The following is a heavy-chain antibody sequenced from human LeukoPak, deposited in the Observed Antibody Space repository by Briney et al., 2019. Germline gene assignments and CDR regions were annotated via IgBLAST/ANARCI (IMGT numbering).Heavy chain of an antibody. CDR2: INHSGST. CDR3: ARERDDYVWGSYRPYYFDY. Sequence: SETLSLTCAVYGGSFSGYYWSWIRQPPGKGLEWIGEINHSGSTNYNPSLKSRVTISVDTSKNQFSLKLSSVTAADTAVYYCARERDDYVWGSYRPYYFDYWGQGTLVTVSS. J-gene: IGHJ4*02. V-gene: IGHV4-34*01. CDR1: GGSFSGYY. D-gene: IGHD3-16*02.